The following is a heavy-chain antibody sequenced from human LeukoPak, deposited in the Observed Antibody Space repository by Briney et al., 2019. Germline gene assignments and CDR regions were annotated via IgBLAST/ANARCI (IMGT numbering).Heavy chain of an antibody. CDR1: GGSISSYY. J-gene: IGHJ4*02. CDR2: IYYSGST. D-gene: IGHD6-13*01. CDR3: ARHPPSSKGAPGY. V-gene: IGHV4-59*08. Sequence: PSETLSLTCTVSGGSISSYYWSWIRQPPGKGLEWIGYIYYSGSTNYNPSLKSRVTISVDTSKNQFSLKLSSVTAADTAVYYCARHPPSSKGAPGYWGQGTLVTVSS.